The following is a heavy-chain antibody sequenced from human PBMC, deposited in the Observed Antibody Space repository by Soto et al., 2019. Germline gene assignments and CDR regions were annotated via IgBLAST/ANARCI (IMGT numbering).Heavy chain of an antibody. V-gene: IGHV1-69*12. J-gene: IGHJ5*02. D-gene: IGHD3-3*01. Sequence: QVQLVQSGAEVKEPGSSVNVSCKTSGGTFGNTAVTWVRQVPGQGLEWIGGIVPLFGTANYAQKFRGRVMITAEESASKAYMDLSSLRSDDTAIYYCARDGDPGYSFWSGPLGGGRFDPWGQGTLVTVSS. CDR2: IVPLFGTA. CDR1: GGTFGNTA. CDR3: ARDGDPGYSFWSGPLGGGRFDP.